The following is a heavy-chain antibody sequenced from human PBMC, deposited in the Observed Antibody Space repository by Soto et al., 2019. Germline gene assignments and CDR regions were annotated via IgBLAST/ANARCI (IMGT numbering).Heavy chain of an antibody. V-gene: IGHV4-61*01. Sequence: QVQLQESGPGLVKPSETLSLTCTVSGGSVSSGSYYWSWIRQPPGKGLEWIGYIYYSGSTNYNPSLKGRVTISVDTSKNQFALKLSSVTAADTAVYYCAREGIGDCGGDCYPWGQGTLVTVSS. D-gene: IGHD2-21*02. CDR1: GGSVSSGSYY. J-gene: IGHJ5*02. CDR2: IYYSGST. CDR3: AREGIGDCGGDCYP.